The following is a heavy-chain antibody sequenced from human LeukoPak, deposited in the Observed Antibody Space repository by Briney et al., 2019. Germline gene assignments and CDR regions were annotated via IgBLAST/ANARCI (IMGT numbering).Heavy chain of an antibody. CDR2: IYHSGST. J-gene: IGHJ4*02. CDR1: GGSISSGGYS. V-gene: IGHV4-30-2*01. Sequence: PSQTLSLTCAVSGGSISSGGYSWSWIRQPPGKGLEWIGYIYHSGSTYYNPSLKSRVAISVDTSKNQFSLKLSSVTAADTAVYYCARGAFYSLRYSSGWYERRSPFDYWGQGTLVTVSS. CDR3: ARGAFYSLRYSSGWYERRSPFDY. D-gene: IGHD6-19*01.